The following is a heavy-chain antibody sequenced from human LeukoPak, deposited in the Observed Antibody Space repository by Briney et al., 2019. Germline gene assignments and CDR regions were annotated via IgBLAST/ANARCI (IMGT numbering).Heavy chain of an antibody. V-gene: IGHV1-69*13. J-gene: IGHJ4*02. D-gene: IGHD3-3*01. CDR1: GGTFSSYA. CDR3: ARGGYDFWGARPYFDY. Sequence: SVQVSCKASGGTFSSYAISWVRQAPGQGLEWMGGIIPIFGTANYAQKFQGRVTITADESTSTAYMELSSLRSEDTAVYYCARGGYDFWGARPYFDYWGQGTLVTVSS. CDR2: IIPIFGTA.